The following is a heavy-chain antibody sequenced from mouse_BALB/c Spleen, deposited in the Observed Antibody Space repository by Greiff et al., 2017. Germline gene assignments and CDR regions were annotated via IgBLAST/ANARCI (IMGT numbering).Heavy chain of an antibody. J-gene: IGHJ3*01. CDR3: ARGYYGSSYVAWFAY. CDR1: GFTFTDYY. Sequence: DVKLVESGGGLVQPGGSLRLSCAPSGFTFTDYYMSWVRQPPGKALEWLGFIRNKANGYTTEYSASVKGRFTISRDNSQSILYLQMNTLRAEDSATYYCARGYYGSSYVAWFAYWGQGTLVTVSA. D-gene: IGHD1-1*01. V-gene: IGHV7-3*02. CDR2: IRNKANGYTT.